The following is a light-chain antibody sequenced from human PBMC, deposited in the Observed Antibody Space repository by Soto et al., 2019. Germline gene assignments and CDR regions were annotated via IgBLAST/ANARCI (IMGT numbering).Light chain of an antibody. CDR2: GAS. Sequence: EIVLTQSPGTLSLSPGERATLSCRASQSVSSSSLAWYQQKPGQAPRFLIYGASTRATGIPDRFSGTGSGTDFTLTISRLEPEDFAVYYCQQYGTSPTTLGQGTKVDIK. V-gene: IGKV3-20*01. J-gene: IGKJ1*01. CDR1: QSVSSSS. CDR3: QQYGTSPTT.